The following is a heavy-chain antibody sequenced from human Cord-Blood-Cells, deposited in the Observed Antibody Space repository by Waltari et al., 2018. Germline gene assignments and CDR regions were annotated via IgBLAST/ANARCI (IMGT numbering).Heavy chain of an antibody. D-gene: IGHD4-4*01. CDR1: GFTFDDYA. J-gene: IGHJ3*02. CDR2: ISWNSGSI. V-gene: IGHV3-9*03. CDR3: AKDRRPYSNYDAFDI. Sequence: EVQLVESGGGLVQPGRSLRLSCAASGFTFDDYAMHWVRKAPGKGLEWVSGISWNSGSIGYADSVKGRFTISRDNAKNSLYLQMNSLRAEDMALYYCAKDRRPYSNYDAFDIWGQGTMVTVSS.